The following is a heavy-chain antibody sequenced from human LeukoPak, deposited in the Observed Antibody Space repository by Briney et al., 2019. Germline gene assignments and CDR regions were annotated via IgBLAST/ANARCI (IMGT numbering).Heavy chain of an antibody. Sequence: ASVKVSFKASGYTFTDYYMHWVRQAPGQGLEWMGWINPNSGGTNYAQKFQGRVTMTRDTSISTAYMELSRLRSDDTAVYYCARRGSSWYYFDYWGQGTLVTVSS. D-gene: IGHD6-13*01. CDR1: GYTFTDYY. CDR3: ARRGSSWYYFDY. J-gene: IGHJ4*02. CDR2: INPNSGGT. V-gene: IGHV1-2*02.